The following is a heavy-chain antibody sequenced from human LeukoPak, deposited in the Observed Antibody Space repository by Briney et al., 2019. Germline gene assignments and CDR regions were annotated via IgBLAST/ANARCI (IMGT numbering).Heavy chain of an antibody. CDR2: IWYDGSNK. J-gene: IGHJ4*02. D-gene: IGHD3-10*01. V-gene: IGHV3-33*01. CDR3: ARAYYYGSGRVFDY. Sequence: GGSLRLSCAASGFALSSYGMHWVRQAPRKGLEWVAVIWYDGSNKYYADSVKGRFTISRDNSKNTLYLQMNSRRAEDTAMYYCARAYYYGSGRVFDYWGQGTLVTVSS. CDR1: GFALSSYG.